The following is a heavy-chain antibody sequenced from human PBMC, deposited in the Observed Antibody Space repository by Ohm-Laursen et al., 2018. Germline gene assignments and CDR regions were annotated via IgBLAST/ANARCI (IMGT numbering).Heavy chain of an antibody. CDR3: AKDSSGGYYGMHV. V-gene: IGHV3-9*01. J-gene: IGHJ6*02. CDR1: GFTFPNYA. Sequence: SLRLSCAASGFTFPNYAIHWVRQAPGKGLEWVSGVSWNSDTTGYAVSVKGRSTITRDNAKNSLYLQMNSLRAEDTALYYCAKDSSGGYYGMHVWGQGTTVTVSS. D-gene: IGHD3-10*01. CDR2: VSWNSDTT.